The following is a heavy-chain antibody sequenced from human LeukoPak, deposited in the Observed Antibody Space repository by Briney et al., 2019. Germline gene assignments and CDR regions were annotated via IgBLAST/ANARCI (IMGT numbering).Heavy chain of an antibody. CDR1: GYTFTGYY. D-gene: IGHD1-26*01. Sequence: GASVKVSCKASGYTFTGYYMHWVRQAPGQGLEWMGWINPNSGGTNYAQKFQGRVTMTRDTSISTAYMELSRLRSDDTAVYYCARELGQWEPLGAFDIWGQGTMVTVSS. J-gene: IGHJ3*02. CDR2: INPNSGGT. CDR3: ARELGQWEPLGAFDI. V-gene: IGHV1-2*02.